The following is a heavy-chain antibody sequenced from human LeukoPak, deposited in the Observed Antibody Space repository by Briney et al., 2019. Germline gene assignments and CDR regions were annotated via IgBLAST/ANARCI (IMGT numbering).Heavy chain of an antibody. J-gene: IGHJ4*02. CDR3: ARVSQVGAIPWYFDY. Sequence: PGGSLRLSCAASGFTFSDYYMSWIRQAPGKGLEWVSYISSSGSTIYYADSVKGRFTISRDNAKNSLYLQMNSLRAEDTAVYYCARVSQVGAIPWYFDYWGQGTLVTVSS. V-gene: IGHV3-11*01. CDR2: ISSSGSTI. CDR1: GFTFSDYY. D-gene: IGHD1-26*01.